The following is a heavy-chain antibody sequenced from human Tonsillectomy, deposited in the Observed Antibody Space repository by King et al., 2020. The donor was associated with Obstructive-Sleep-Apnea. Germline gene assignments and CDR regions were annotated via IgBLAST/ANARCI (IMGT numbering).Heavy chain of an antibody. CDR1: GYNFANSW. V-gene: IGHV5-51*01. J-gene: IGHJ6*02. CDR3: ASHRFDSRDGMDV. CDR2: IYPGDSET. Sequence: EVQLVESGAEVKKPGESLKISCKGSGYNFANSWIAWVRQMPGKGLEWMGIIYPGDSETRYSPSFQGQVTISADKSISTAYLQWWSSLKASDTAMYYCASHRFDSRDGMDVWGQGTTVTVSS. D-gene: IGHD2-21*01.